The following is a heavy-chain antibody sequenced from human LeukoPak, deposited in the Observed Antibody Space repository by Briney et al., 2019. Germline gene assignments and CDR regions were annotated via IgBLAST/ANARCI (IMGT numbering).Heavy chain of an antibody. J-gene: IGHJ4*02. CDR1: GNYW. CDR3: VSFYETY. CDR2: INSDGSWT. V-gene: IGHV3-74*01. Sequence: GGSLRLSYAASGNYWMHWVRQAPGKGLVWVSHINSDGSWTSYADSVKGRFTISKDNAKNTVYLQMNSLRAEDTAVYYCVSFYETYWGRGTLVTVSS. D-gene: IGHD2/OR15-2a*01.